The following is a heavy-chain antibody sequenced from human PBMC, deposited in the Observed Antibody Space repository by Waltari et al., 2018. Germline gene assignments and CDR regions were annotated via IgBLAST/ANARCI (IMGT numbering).Heavy chain of an antibody. CDR3: ARDYYDPMGADF. J-gene: IGHJ4*02. CDR2: INNYNGHT. D-gene: IGHD3-3*01. V-gene: IGHV1-18*01. Sequence: QVQLVQSGPEVQKPGASVNISCKASGYTFNTYAISWVRQAPGQGLEWVGWINNYNGHTKYAQKYQGRVIMTTDTPTSTVYMELRSLRSDDTAVYYCARDYYDPMGADFWGQGTLVTVSS. CDR1: GYTFNTYA.